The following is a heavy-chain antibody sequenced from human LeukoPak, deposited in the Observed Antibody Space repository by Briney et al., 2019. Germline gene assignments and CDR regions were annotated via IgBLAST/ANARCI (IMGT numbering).Heavy chain of an antibody. D-gene: IGHD6-13*01. CDR1: GFIFSDYY. V-gene: IGHV3-11*06. J-gene: IGHJ4*02. Sequence: GGSLRLSCAASGFIFSDYYMTWLRQAPGKGLEFISFISSSGSYTDSADSVKGRFTISRDNAKNSLYLQMNSLRAEDTAVYYCARVYGVLGSRDQQLMHWGQGTLVTVSS. CDR2: ISSSGSYT. CDR3: ARVYGVLGSRDQQLMH.